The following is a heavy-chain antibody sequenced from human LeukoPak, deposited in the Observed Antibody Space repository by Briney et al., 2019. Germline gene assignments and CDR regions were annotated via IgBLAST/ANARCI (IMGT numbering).Heavy chain of an antibody. J-gene: IGHJ2*01. D-gene: IGHD2-21*02. V-gene: IGHV4-39*01. Sequence: SETLSLTCTVSGGSISSSSYYWGWIRQPQGKGLEWIGSIYYSGSTYYNPSLKSRVTISVDTSKNQFSLKLSSVTAADTAVYYCASSVVTATWYFDLWGRGTLVTVSS. CDR2: IYYSGST. CDR3: ASSVVTATWYFDL. CDR1: GGSISSSSYY.